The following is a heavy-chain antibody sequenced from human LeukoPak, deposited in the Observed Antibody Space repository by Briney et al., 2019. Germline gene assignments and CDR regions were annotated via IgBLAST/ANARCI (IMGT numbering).Heavy chain of an antibody. CDR1: GGSISSYY. J-gene: IGHJ3*02. CDR3: AGEGAPDAFDI. V-gene: IGHV4-59*01. CDR2: IYYSGST. Sequence: SETLSLTCTASGGSISSYYWSWIRQPPGKGLEWIGYIYYSGSTNYNPSLKSRVTISVDTSKNQFSLKLSSVTAADTAVYYCAGEGAPDAFDIWGQGTVVTVSS. D-gene: IGHD1-26*01.